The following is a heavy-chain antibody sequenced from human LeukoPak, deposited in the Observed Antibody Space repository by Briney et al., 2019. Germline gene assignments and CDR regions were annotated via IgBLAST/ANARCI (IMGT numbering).Heavy chain of an antibody. D-gene: IGHD2-2*01. CDR1: GGSISSGSYY. J-gene: IGHJ4*02. CDR2: IYTSGST. V-gene: IGHV4-61*02. Sequence: SQTLSLTCTVSGGSISSGSYYWSWIRQPAGKGLEWIGRIYTSGSTNYNPSLKSRVTISVDTSKNQFSLKLSSVTAADTAVYFCARGGQTPAGPIDYWGQGTLVTVSS. CDR3: ARGGQTPAGPIDY.